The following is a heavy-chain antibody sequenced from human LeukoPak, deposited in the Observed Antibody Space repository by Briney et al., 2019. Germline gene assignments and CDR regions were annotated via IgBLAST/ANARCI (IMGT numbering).Heavy chain of an antibody. CDR1: GFTFSSYW. CDR2: IKQDGSEK. J-gene: IGHJ3*01. V-gene: IGHV3-7*01. CDR3: ARDSSGWYIPNDAFDL. D-gene: IGHD6-19*01. Sequence: GGSLRLSCTVSGFTFSSYWMNWVRQAPGKGLEWVASIKQDGSEKYYLDSVKDRFTISRDNAKNSLYLQMNSLRAEDTAVYYCARDSSGWYIPNDAFDLWGQGTMVTVSS.